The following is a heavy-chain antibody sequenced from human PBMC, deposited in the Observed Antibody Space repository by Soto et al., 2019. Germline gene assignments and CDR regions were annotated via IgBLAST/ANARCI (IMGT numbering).Heavy chain of an antibody. V-gene: IGHV3-48*02. D-gene: IGHD2-2*01. CDR3: GIGYQLQEGMDV. CDR2: ISSSSSTI. J-gene: IGHJ6*02. Sequence: EVQLVESGGGLVQPGGSLRLSCAASGFTFSSYSMNWVRQAPGKGLEWVSYISSSSSTIYYADSVKGRFTISRDNAKNSLYLQMNSLRDEDTAVYYCGIGYQLQEGMDVWGQGTTVTVSS. CDR1: GFTFSSYS.